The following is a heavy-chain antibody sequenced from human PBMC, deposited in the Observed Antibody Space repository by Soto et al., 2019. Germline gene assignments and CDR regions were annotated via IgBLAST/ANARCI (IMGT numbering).Heavy chain of an antibody. CDR2: TYFGVNS. CDR3: ARSETGGNPHLYFDL. Sequence: QLQESGPGLAQPSETLSLSCTVSGGSFSSNSHFRAWTRQPPGQGLEWIGSTYFGVNSRYNPSLERRVTLSVDTSKSQFALKVNSVTASDTAIYYCARSETGGNPHLYFDLWGRGTLVIVSS. CDR1: GGSFSSNSHF. V-gene: IGHV4-39*01. J-gene: IGHJ2*01. D-gene: IGHD2-15*01.